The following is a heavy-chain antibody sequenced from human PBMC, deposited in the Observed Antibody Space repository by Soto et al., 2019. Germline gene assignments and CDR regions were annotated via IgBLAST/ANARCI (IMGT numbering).Heavy chain of an antibody. Sequence: VTYSVCGGYVSSTSYYWSWIRKPPGKGLEWIGYIYNSGSTNYKPSLKSRVTISVDTSKNQFSLNLTSVTAADTAVYFCARYVRGWNRRSYYYYGMDVRGQGTTVTVSS. D-gene: IGHD6-19*01. V-gene: IGHV4-61*01. J-gene: IGHJ6*02. CDR1: GGYVSSTSYY. CDR3: ARYVRGWNRRSYYYYGMDV. CDR2: IYNSGST.